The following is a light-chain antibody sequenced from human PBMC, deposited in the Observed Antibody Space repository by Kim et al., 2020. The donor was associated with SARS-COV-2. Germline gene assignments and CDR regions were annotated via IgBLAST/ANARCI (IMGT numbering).Light chain of an antibody. CDR3: NSRDSSGNHLV. V-gene: IGLV3-19*01. J-gene: IGLJ2*01. Sequence: ALGQTVRITCQGDSLRSSYASWYQQKPGQAPVLVIYGKDNRPSGIPDRFSGSSSGNTASLTITGAQAEDEADYYCNSRDSSGNHLVFGGGTKVTVL. CDR2: GKD. CDR1: SLRSSY.